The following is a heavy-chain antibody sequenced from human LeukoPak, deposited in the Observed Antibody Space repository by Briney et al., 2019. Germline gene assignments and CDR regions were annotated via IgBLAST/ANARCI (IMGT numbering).Heavy chain of an antibody. V-gene: IGHV4-34*01. Sequence: SETLSLTCAVYGGSFSGYYWSWVRQPPEKGLEWIGSIYHSGGTYYNPSLKSRVTISVDTSKNQFSLKLSSVTAADTAVYYCARAYVAGTFALFDPWGQGTLVTVSS. D-gene: IGHD6-19*01. CDR1: GGSFSGYY. CDR3: ARAYVAGTFALFDP. CDR2: IYHSGGT. J-gene: IGHJ5*02.